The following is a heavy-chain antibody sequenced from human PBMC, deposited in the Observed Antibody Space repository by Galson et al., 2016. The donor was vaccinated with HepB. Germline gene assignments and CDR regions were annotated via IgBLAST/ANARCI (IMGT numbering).Heavy chain of an antibody. CDR3: AKAEGWEVTEYYFDY. CDR1: GFAFSNYA. V-gene: IGHV3-23*01. J-gene: IGHJ4*02. D-gene: IGHD1-26*01. Sequence: SLRLSCAGSGFAFSNYAMSWVRQAPGKGLEWVSLIHNDAATTGYADFVKGRFTISRDKSKNTVYLQMNSLSAEDTAIYYRAKAEGWEVTEYYFDYWGQGTLVTVSS. CDR2: IHNDAATT.